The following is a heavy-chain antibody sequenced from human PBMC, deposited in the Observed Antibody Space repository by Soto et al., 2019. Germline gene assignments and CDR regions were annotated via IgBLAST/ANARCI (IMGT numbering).Heavy chain of an antibody. CDR2: IYVGGSA. D-gene: IGHD3-3*01. J-gene: IGHJ3*02. CDR1: DESISSGAYS. Sequence: QLQLLASGSGLLKPSQTLSLTCAVSDESISSGAYSWSWIRQPPGKGLEWIAYIYVGGSAYYTPSLEGRVTAWVDGSKDLFSLKVSSVTAADTAVYYCVRWGGNYRDGSGYYAHPMDAFNIWGQGTMVTVS. V-gene: IGHV4-30-2*01. CDR3: VRWGGNYRDGSGYYAHPMDAFNI.